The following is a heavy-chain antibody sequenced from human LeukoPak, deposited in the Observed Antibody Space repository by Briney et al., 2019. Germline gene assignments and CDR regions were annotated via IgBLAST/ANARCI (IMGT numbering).Heavy chain of an antibody. CDR2: ISGSGIST. J-gene: IGHJ6*03. V-gene: IGHV3-23*01. D-gene: IGHD6-13*01. CDR1: GFTFSDYG. CDR3: AKDSKGSWSSSWPLYYYYYMDV. Sequence: GGSLRLSCAAAGFTFSDYGMNWVRQAPGKGLEWVSGISGSGISTYYADSVKGRFTISRDNSKNTLYLQMNSLRAEDTAVYYCAKDSKGSWSSSWPLYYYYYMDVWGKGTTVTISS.